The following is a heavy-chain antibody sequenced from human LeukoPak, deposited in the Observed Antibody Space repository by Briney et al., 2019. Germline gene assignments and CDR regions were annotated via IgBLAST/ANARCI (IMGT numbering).Heavy chain of an antibody. CDR3: ARSSPWYNWNYKGGYFDY. J-gene: IGHJ4*02. CDR1: GGSISNDGDS. CDR2: INHSGST. V-gene: IGHV4-30-2*01. Sequence: NPSQTLSLTCAVSGGSISNDGDSWSWIRQPPGKGLEWIGEINHSGSTNYNPSLKSRVTISVDTSKNQFSLKLSSVTAADTAVYYCARSSPWYNWNYKGGYFDYWGQGTLVTVSS. D-gene: IGHD1-7*01.